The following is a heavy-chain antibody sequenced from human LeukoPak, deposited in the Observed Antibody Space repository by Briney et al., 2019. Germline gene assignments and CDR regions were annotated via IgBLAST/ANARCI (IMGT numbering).Heavy chain of an antibody. CDR3: ERGSLLKYFDFYY. V-gene: IGHV1-2*02. D-gene: IGHD3-9*01. CDR2: ISPNSGGT. J-gene: IGHJ4*02. CDR1: GYTFTDYY. Sequence: ASVKVSCKTSGYTFTDYYMHWVRQAPGQGLEWMGWISPNSGGTNYAQKFQGRVTMTRDTSISTASMEVSRLRSDDTAVYYCERGSLLKYFDFYYWGQGTLVTVSS.